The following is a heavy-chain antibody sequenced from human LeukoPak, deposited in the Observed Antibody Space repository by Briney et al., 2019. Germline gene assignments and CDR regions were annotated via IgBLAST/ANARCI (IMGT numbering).Heavy chain of an antibody. D-gene: IGHD3-16*02. CDR2: INHSGST. CDR3: ARVKHYIWGSYRYVWFDP. V-gene: IGHV4-34*01. CDR1: GGSFSGYY. J-gene: IGHJ5*02. Sequence: KSSETLSLTCAVYGGSFSGYYWSWIRQPPGKGLGWIGEINHSGSTNSNPSLKSRVTISVDTSKNQFSLKLSSVTAADTAVYYCARVKHYIWGSYRYVWFDPWGQGTLVTVSS.